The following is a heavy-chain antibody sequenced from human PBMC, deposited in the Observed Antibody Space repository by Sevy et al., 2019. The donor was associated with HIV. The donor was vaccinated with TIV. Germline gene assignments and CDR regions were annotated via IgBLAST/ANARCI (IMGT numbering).Heavy chain of an antibody. Sequence: GGSLRLSCAASGFNFRNYSMTWVRQAPGKGLDWVSYISSGSGTINYADSVKDRFTISRDNAKNSLFLQMNSLRDEDTAIYYWARPYCSGDDCYSELDYWGQGILVTVSS. V-gene: IGHV3-48*02. CDR3: ARPYCSGDDCYSELDY. D-gene: IGHD2-15*01. CDR2: ISSGSGTI. J-gene: IGHJ4*02. CDR1: GFNFRNYS.